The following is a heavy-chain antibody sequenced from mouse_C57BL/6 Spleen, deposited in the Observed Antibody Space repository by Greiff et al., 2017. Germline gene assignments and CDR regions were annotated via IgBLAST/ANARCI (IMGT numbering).Heavy chain of an antibody. Sequence: DVMLVESGGGLVKPGGSLKLSCAASGFTFSDYGMHWVRQAPEKGLEWVAYISSGSSTIYYADTVKGRFTISRDNAKNTLFLQMTSLRSEDTAMYYCAIYDYDGGFDYWGQGTTLTVSS. CDR3: AIYDYDGGFDY. CDR1: GFTFSDYG. J-gene: IGHJ2*01. V-gene: IGHV5-17*01. CDR2: ISSGSSTI. D-gene: IGHD2-4*01.